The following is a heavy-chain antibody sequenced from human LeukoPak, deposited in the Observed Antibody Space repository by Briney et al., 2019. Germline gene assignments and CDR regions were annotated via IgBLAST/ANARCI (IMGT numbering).Heavy chain of an antibody. V-gene: IGHV3-33*01. CDR1: GFTFSSYG. Sequence: PGGSLRLSCAASGFTFSSYGTHWVRQAPGKGLEWVAVIWYDGSNKYYADSVKGRFTISRDNSKNTLYLQMNSLRAEDTAVYYCARDRYYDYVWGSYRFNDAFDIWGQGTMVTVSS. D-gene: IGHD3-16*02. CDR3: ARDRYYDYVWGSYRFNDAFDI. CDR2: IWYDGSNK. J-gene: IGHJ3*02.